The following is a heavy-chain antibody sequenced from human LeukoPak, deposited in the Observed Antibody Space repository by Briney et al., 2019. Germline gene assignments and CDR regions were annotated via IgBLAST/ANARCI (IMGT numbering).Heavy chain of an antibody. J-gene: IGHJ6*02. V-gene: IGHV3-30*18. Sequence: GGSLRLSCAASGFTFSSYGMHWVRQAPGKGLEWVAVISYDGSNKYYADSVKGRFTISRDNSKNTLYLQMNSLRAEDTAVYYCAKSDSITIFGVVWPYYYYGMDVWGQGTTVTVSS. D-gene: IGHD3-3*01. CDR1: GFTFSSYG. CDR2: ISYDGSNK. CDR3: AKSDSITIFGVVWPYYYYGMDV.